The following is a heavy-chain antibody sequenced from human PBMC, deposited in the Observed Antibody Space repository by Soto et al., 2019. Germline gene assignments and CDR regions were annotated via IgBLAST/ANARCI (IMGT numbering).Heavy chain of an antibody. CDR3: TTDRYGELLWYYYYGMDV. V-gene: IGHV3-15*07. CDR1: GFTFSNAW. Sequence: LRLSCAASGFTFSNAWMNWVRQAPGKRLEWVGRIKSKTDGGTTDYAAPVKGRFTISRDDSKNTLYLQMNSLKTEDTAVYYCTTDRYGELLWYYYYGMDVWGQGTTVTVSS. J-gene: IGHJ6*01. D-gene: IGHD3-10*01. CDR2: IKSKTDGGTT.